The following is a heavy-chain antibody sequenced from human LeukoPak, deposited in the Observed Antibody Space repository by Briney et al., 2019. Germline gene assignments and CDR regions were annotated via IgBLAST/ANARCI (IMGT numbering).Heavy chain of an antibody. CDR3: ARDRYSDSSGYYFYFYGMDV. J-gene: IGHJ6*02. D-gene: IGHD3-22*01. Sequence: TGGSLRLSCAASGFTFSSYGMNWVRQAPGKGLEWVSSTSSSSNYIHYADSMKGRFTISGDNAKNSLYLQMNSLRAEDTAVYYCARDRYSDSSGYYFYFYGMDVWGQGTTVTVSS. V-gene: IGHV3-21*06. CDR2: TSSSSNYI. CDR1: GFTFSSYG.